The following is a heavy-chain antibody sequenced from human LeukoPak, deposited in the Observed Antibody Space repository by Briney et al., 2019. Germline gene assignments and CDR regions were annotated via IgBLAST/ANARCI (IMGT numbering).Heavy chain of an antibody. CDR2: ISYDGSNK. Sequence: GRSLRLSCAASGFTFSSYAMHWVRQAPGKGLEWVAVISYDGSNKYYADSVKGRFTISRDNSKNTLYLQMNSLRAEDTAVYYCARGNLWFGELMDPEYFQHWGQGTLVTVSS. CDR3: ARGNLWFGELMDPEYFQH. J-gene: IGHJ1*01. CDR1: GFTFSSYA. D-gene: IGHD3-10*01. V-gene: IGHV3-30-3*01.